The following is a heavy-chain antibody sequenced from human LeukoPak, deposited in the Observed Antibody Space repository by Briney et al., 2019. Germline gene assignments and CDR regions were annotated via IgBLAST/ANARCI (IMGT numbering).Heavy chain of an antibody. J-gene: IGHJ4*02. CDR1: GYTFTGYY. D-gene: IGHD5-18*01. Sequence: ASVKVSCKASGYTFTGYYMHWVRQAPGQGLEWMGWINPNSGGTNYAQKLQGRVTMTTDTSTSTAYMELRSLRSDDTAVYYCARGPRFDRRGYSYGYWVTEDYWGQGTLVTVSS. V-gene: IGHV1-2*02. CDR2: INPNSGGT. CDR3: ARGPRFDRRGYSYGYWVTEDY.